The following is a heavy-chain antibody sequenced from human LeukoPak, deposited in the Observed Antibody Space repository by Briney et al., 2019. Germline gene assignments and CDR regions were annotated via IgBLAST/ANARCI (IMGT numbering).Heavy chain of an antibody. D-gene: IGHD3-3*01. V-gene: IGHV3-23*01. Sequence: PGGSLRLSCAASGFTFSDYYMSWIRQAPGKGLEWVSAISGSGGRTYYADSVKGRFTISRDNSKNTLYLQMNSLRAEDTAVYYCARMITIFGVVPYFDYWGQGTLVTVSS. CDR1: GFTFSDYY. CDR3: ARMITIFGVVPYFDY. CDR2: ISGSGGRT. J-gene: IGHJ4*02.